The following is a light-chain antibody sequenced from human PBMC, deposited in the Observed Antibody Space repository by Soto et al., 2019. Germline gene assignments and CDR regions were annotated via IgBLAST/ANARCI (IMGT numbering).Light chain of an antibody. CDR1: QSVSSSY. CDR3: QQYGSSPRT. CDR2: GAS. V-gene: IGKV3-20*01. J-gene: IGKJ1*01. Sequence: EIVLTQSPGTLSLSPGERATLSCRASQSVSSSYLAWYQQKPGQAPRLPIYGASSRATGIPDRFSGSGSGTDFTLTISRLEPEDFAVYYCQQYGSSPRTFGQGXXVDIK.